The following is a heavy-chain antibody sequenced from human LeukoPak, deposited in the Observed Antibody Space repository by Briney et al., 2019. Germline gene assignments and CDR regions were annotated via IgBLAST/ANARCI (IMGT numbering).Heavy chain of an antibody. Sequence: PGGSLRLFCALSGFTVSSNYMIWVRQATGKGLEWVSVIYSGGSTYYADSVKGRFTISRDNSKNTLSLQMNSLRAEDTAVYYCARESPSPLLYDAFDIWGQGTMVTVSS. CDR2: IYSGGST. J-gene: IGHJ3*02. D-gene: IGHD2-8*02. CDR1: GFTVSSNY. CDR3: ARESPSPLLYDAFDI. V-gene: IGHV3-53*01.